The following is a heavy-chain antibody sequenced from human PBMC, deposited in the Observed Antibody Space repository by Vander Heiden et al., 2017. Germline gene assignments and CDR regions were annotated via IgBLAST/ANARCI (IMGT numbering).Heavy chain of an antibody. V-gene: IGHV3-30*04. CDR3: ARAQVGGNDDGLDYFDF. D-gene: IGHD1-1*01. CDR1: GFTFRRYA. CDR2: ISYDGSKK. J-gene: IGHJ4*02. Sequence: QAQLEQSGGGVVQPGRSLRLSCAASGFTFRRYAMHWVRQAPGKGLEWVALISYDGSKKFYAASVKGRVTISRDNLKNTLYLQINSLRVEETDLYFCARAQVGGNDDGLDYFDFWGQGSLVTVSS.